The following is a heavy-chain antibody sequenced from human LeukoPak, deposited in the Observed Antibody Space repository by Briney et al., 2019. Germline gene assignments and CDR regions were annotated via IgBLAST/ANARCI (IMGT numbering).Heavy chain of an antibody. D-gene: IGHD4-17*01. CDR3: ARYHGDYGVDP. V-gene: IGHV1-2*04. Sequence: ASVKVSCKASGYTFTGYYMHWVRQAPGQGLEWMGWINPNSGGTNYAQKFRGWVTMTRDTSISTAYMELSRLRSDDTAVYYCARYHGDYGVDPWGQGTLVTVSS. CDR2: INPNSGGT. CDR1: GYTFTGYY. J-gene: IGHJ5*02.